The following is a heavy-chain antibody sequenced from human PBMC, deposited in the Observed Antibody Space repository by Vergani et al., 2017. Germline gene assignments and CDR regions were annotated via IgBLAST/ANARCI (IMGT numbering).Heavy chain of an antibody. CDR2: ISSSGSTI. D-gene: IGHD6-6*01. Sequence: QVQLQESGPGLVKPSETLSLTCTVSGGSISSGSYYMSWIRQAPGKGLEWVSYISSSGSTIYYADSVKGRFTISRDNAKNSLYLQMNSLRAEDTAVYYCARATIAARRSVGYWYFDLWGRGTLVTVSS. V-gene: IGHV3-11*01. J-gene: IGHJ2*01. CDR3: ARATIAARRSVGYWYFDL. CDR1: GGSISSGSYY.